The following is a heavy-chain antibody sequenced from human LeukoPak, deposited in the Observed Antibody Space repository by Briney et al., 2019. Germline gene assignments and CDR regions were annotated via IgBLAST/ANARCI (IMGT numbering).Heavy chain of an antibody. CDR1: GGSISSYY. CDR2: IYYSGST. V-gene: IGHV4-59*01. Sequence: SETLSLTCTVSGGSISSYYWSWIRQPPGKGLEWIGYIYYSGSTNYNPSLKSRVTISVDTSKNQFSPKLSSVTAADTAVYYCATTKTTRHAFDIWGQGTMVTVSS. CDR3: ATTKTTRHAFDI. J-gene: IGHJ3*02. D-gene: IGHD1-14*01.